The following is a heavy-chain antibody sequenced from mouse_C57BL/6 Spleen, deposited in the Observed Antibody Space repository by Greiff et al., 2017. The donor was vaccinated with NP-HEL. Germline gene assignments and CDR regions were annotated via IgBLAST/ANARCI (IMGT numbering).Heavy chain of an antibody. CDR2: IYPGDGDT. Sequence: QVQLQQSGAELVKPGASVKISCKASGYAFSSYWMNWVKQRPGKGLEWIGQIYPGDGDTNYNGKFKGKATLTADKSSSTAYMQLSSLTSEDSAVYFCAINWDVRWYFDVWGTGTTVTVSS. CDR1: GYAFSSYW. D-gene: IGHD4-1*01. V-gene: IGHV1-80*01. J-gene: IGHJ1*03. CDR3: AINWDVRWYFDV.